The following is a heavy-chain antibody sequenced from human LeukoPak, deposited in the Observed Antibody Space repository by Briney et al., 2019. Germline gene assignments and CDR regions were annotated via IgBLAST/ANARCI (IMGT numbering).Heavy chain of an antibody. D-gene: IGHD1-26*01. CDR2: MNPNSGNT. Sequence: GASVKVSCKASGYTFTSYDTKWVRQATGQGLEWMAWMNPNSGNTGYVQKFQGRVSMTRNTSISTAYMELSSLRSGDTAVYYCARALSGSYSYDAFDIWGQGTMVTVSS. CDR1: GYTFTSYD. V-gene: IGHV1-8*01. CDR3: ARALSGSYSYDAFDI. J-gene: IGHJ3*02.